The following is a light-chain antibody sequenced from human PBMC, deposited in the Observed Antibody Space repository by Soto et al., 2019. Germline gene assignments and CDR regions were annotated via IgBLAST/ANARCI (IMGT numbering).Light chain of an antibody. CDR1: QSVSRS. J-gene: IGKJ1*01. V-gene: IGKV3-15*01. CDR3: QQYHKWPPST. CDR2: GAS. Sequence: EIMMTQSPATLSVSPGERATLSCRASQSVSRSLAWYQQKPGQAPRLLIYGASARATGVPARFSGSGSTAEFTLTISSLQSEDSAVYYCQQYHKWPPSTFGQGTKVEIK.